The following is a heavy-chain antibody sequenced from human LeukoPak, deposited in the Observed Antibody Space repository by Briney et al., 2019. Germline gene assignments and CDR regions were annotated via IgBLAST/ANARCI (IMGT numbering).Heavy chain of an antibody. CDR2: INHSGST. CDR3: ARGHPYGDHLSHGDY. J-gene: IGHJ4*02. CDR1: GGSISTSNYY. D-gene: IGHD4-17*01. Sequence: SETLSLTCTVSGGSISTSNYYWGWIRQPPGKGLEWIGEINHSGSTNYNPPLKSRVTISVDTSKNQFSLKLSSVTASDTAVYYCARGHPYGDHLSHGDYWGQGTLVTVSS. V-gene: IGHV4-39*07.